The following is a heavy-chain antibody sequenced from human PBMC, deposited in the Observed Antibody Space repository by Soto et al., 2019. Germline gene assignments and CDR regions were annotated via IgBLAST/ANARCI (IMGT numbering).Heavy chain of an antibody. V-gene: IGHV1-69*13. J-gene: IGHJ6*02. D-gene: IGHD6-19*01. Sequence: GASVKVSCKASGGTFSSYAISWVRQAPGQGLEWMGGTIPIFGTANYAQKFQGRVTITADESTSTAYMELSSLRSEDTAVYYCARRFVAVAGTDYYYYYGMDVWGQGTTVTVSS. CDR3: ARRFVAVAGTDYYYYYGMDV. CDR1: GGTFSSYA. CDR2: TIPIFGTA.